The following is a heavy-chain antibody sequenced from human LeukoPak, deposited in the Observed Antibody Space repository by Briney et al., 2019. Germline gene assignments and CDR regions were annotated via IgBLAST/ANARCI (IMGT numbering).Heavy chain of an antibody. CDR1: GFTFSSYA. D-gene: IGHD3-3*01. V-gene: IGHV3-23*01. CDR2: ISGSGGST. Sequence: GGSLRLSCAASGFTFSSYAMSWVRQAPGKGLEWVSAISGSGGSTYYADSVKGRFTISRGNSKNTLYLQMNSLRAEDTAVYYCAKVYYDFWSGPFDYWGQGTLVTVSS. CDR3: AKVYYDFWSGPFDY. J-gene: IGHJ4*02.